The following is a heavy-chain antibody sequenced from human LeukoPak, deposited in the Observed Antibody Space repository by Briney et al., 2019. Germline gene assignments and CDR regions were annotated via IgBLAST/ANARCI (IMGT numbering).Heavy chain of an antibody. Sequence: GGSLRLSCAASGFPFSSYSMNWVRQAPGKGLEGVSSISSSSSYIYYADSVKGRFTISRDNAKNSLYLQMNSLRAEDTAVYYCARDHTAMVWGIFDYWGQGTLVTVSS. V-gene: IGHV3-21*01. D-gene: IGHD5-18*01. CDR2: ISSSSSYI. CDR3: ARDHTAMVWGIFDY. CDR1: GFPFSSYS. J-gene: IGHJ4*02.